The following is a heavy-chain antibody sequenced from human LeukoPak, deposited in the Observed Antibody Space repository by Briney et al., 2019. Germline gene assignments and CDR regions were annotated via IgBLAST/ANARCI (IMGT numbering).Heavy chain of an antibody. J-gene: IGHJ4*02. CDR2: MNPNSGNT. CDR1: GGTFSSYA. Sequence: GASVKVSCKASGGTFSSYAISWVRQAPGQGLEWMGWMNPNSGNTGYAQKFQGRVTMTRNTSISTAYMELSSLRSEDTAVYYCARGGGYVEAPDYWGQGTLVTVSS. V-gene: IGHV1-8*02. D-gene: IGHD5-12*01. CDR3: ARGGGYVEAPDY.